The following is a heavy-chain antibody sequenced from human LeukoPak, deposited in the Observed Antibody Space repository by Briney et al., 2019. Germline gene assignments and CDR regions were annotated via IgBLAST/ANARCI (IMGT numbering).Heavy chain of an antibody. CDR1: GDSVSSNSAA. V-gene: IGHV6-1*01. D-gene: IGHD2-15*01. CDR3: ARDPSSPVVAATKAYYYYYGMDV. CDR2: TYYRSKWYN. Sequence: SQTLSLTCAISGDSVSSNSAAWNWIRQSPSRGLEWLGRTYYRSKWYNDYAVSVKSRITINPDTSKNQFSLQLNSVTPEDTAVYYCARDPSSPVVAATKAYYYYYGMDVWGQGTTVTVSS. J-gene: IGHJ6*02.